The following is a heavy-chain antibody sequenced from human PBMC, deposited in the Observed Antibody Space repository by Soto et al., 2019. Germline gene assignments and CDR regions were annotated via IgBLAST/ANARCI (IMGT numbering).Heavy chain of an antibody. CDR2: ISESGTTI. CDR1: GFAFSAYY. CDR3: TRSDYDTSGYTDY. V-gene: IGHV3-11*01. J-gene: IGHJ4*02. D-gene: IGHD3-22*01. Sequence: QVHLVESGGGLVKPGGSLRLSCAASGFAFSAYYMSWIRQAPGKGLEWLSYISESGTTIYYADSVKGRFTISRDNPKKSLYRQMNSLRAEDTAVYYCTRSDYDTSGYTDYWGQGTLVTVSS.